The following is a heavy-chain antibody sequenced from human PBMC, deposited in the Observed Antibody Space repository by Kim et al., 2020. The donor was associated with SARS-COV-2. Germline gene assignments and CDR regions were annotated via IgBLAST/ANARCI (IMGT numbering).Heavy chain of an antibody. V-gene: IGHV4-30-2*04. CDR3: ARAENSGYDLNWFDP. D-gene: IGHD5-12*01. J-gene: IGHJ5*02. Sequence: PSLKSRVSISVDTSKSHFSLKLSSVTAADTAVYYCARAENSGYDLNWFDPWGQGTLVTVSS.